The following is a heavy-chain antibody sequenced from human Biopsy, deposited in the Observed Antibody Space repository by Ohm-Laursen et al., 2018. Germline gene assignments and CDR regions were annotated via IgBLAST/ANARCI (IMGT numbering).Heavy chain of an antibody. V-gene: IGHV3-33*01. Sequence: SLRLSCAASGFTFSYYGMHWVRQAPGPGLAWVAVIWFDETNKHYADSVKGRFTISRDNSKNILYLQMNTLRDADTAVYYCARDPRDTALGSFDYWGLGTLVTVSS. D-gene: IGHD5-18*01. J-gene: IGHJ4*02. CDR2: IWFDETNK. CDR1: GFTFSYYG. CDR3: ARDPRDTALGSFDY.